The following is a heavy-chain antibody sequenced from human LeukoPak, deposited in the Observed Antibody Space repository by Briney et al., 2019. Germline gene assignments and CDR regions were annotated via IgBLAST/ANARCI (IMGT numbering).Heavy chain of an antibody. CDR3: AKVYRDDFWSGYYTGIEYFQH. D-gene: IGHD3-3*01. J-gene: IGHJ1*01. CDR1: GFTFSSYA. V-gene: IGHV3-23*01. Sequence: GGPLRLSCAASGFTFSSYAMSWVRQAPGKGLEWVSAISGSGGSTYYADFVKGRFTISRDNSKNTLYLQLNSLRAEDTAVYYCAKVYRDDFWSGYYTGIEYFQHWGQGTLVTVSS. CDR2: ISGSGGST.